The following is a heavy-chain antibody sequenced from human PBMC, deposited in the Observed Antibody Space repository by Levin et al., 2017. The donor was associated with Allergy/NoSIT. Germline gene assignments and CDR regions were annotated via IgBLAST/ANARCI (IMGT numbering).Heavy chain of an antibody. CDR2: ISYDGSNK. V-gene: IGHV3-30-3*01. CDR3: AFRGGPKDIVVVPAALRY. J-gene: IGHJ4*02. Sequence: PGGSLRLSCAASGFTFSSYAMHWVRQAPGKGLEWVAVISYDGSNKYYADSVKGRFTISRDNSKNTLYLQMNSLRAEDTAVYYCAFRGGPKDIVVVPAALRYWGQGTLVTVSS. CDR1: GFTFSSYA. D-gene: IGHD2-2*01.